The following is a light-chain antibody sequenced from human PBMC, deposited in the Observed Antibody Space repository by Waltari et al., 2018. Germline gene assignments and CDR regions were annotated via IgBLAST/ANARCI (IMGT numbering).Light chain of an antibody. CDR3: QQSYITPYT. CDR2: GAS. J-gene: IGKJ2*01. Sequence: DIQMTQSPSSLSASVGDRVTITCRTSERISTFLNWYQQKPGRAPNLLIYGASSLQSGVPSRFSGSGSGTDFTLTISSLQPEDFVTYYCQQSYITPYTFGQGSKVEI. V-gene: IGKV1-39*01. CDR1: ERISTF.